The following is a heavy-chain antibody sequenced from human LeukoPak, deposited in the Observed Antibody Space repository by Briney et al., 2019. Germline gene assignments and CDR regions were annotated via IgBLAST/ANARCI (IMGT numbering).Heavy chain of an antibody. CDR1: GYSISSGYY. D-gene: IGHD5-18*01. V-gene: IGHV4-38-2*02. CDR2: IYHSGST. CDR3: ARHCGYSDGAVPFDP. Sequence: SETLSLTCTVSGYSISSGYYWGWIRQPPGKGLEWIGSIYHSGSTYYNPSLKSRVTISVDTSKNQFSLNLSSVTAADTAVYYCARHCGYSDGAVPFDPWGQGTLVTVSS. J-gene: IGHJ5*02.